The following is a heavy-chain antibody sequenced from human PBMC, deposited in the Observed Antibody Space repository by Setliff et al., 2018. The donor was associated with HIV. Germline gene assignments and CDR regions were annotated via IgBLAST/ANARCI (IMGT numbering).Heavy chain of an antibody. CDR3: ARGSRGYSYAYYYYYMDV. V-gene: IGHV4-59*02. CDR2: IYYDGTT. CDR1: GGSVSGYF. D-gene: IGHD5-18*01. Sequence: PSETLSLTCTVSGGSVSGYFWSWIRQPPGRGLEWIGYIYYDGTTNSNPSLKSRVTISVTTSKNQFSLKLSSVTAADTAVYHCARGSRGYSYAYYYYYMDVWGKGTTVTVSS. J-gene: IGHJ6*03.